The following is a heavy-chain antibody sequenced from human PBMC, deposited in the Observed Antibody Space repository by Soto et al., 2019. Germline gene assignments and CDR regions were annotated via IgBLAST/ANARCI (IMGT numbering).Heavy chain of an antibody. V-gene: IGHV4-34*01. CDR2: INHSGST. CDR1: GGSFSGYY. D-gene: IGHD3-9*01. Sequence: PSETLSLTCAVYGGSFSGYYWSWIRQPPGKGLEWIGEINHSGSTNYNPSLKSRVTISVDTSKNQFSLKLSSVTAADTAVYYCARGPNYDILTGYYYYYYGMDXWGQGATVTVPS. CDR3: ARGPNYDILTGYYYYYYGMDX. J-gene: IGHJ6*02.